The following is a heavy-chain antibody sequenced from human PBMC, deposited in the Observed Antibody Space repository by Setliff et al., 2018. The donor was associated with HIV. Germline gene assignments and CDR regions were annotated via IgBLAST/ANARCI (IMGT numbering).Heavy chain of an antibody. CDR2: ISSSGSTI. CDR1: GFTFSSYS. CDR3: ARVVGEGYNSVDY. D-gene: IGHD5-12*01. Sequence: GGSLRLSCAASGFTFSSYSMNWVRQAPGKGLEWVSDISSSGSTIYYADSVKGRFTISRDNAKNSLYLQMNILRAEDTAVYYCARVVGEGYNSVDYWGQGMLVTVSS. J-gene: IGHJ4*02. V-gene: IGHV3-48*04.